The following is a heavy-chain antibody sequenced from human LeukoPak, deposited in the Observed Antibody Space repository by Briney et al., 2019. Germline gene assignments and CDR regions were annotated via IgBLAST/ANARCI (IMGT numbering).Heavy chain of an antibody. V-gene: IGHV3-21*01. D-gene: IGHD2-2*01. CDR3: ARSCSSTSCLGY. J-gene: IGHJ4*02. Sequence: GGSLRLSCAASGFTFSSYSMNWVRQAPGKGLEWVSSISSSSSYIYSDSVKGRFTISRDNAKNSLYLQMNSLRAEDTAVYYCARSCSSTSCLGYWGQGTLVTVSS. CDR1: GFTFSSYS. CDR2: ISSSSSYI.